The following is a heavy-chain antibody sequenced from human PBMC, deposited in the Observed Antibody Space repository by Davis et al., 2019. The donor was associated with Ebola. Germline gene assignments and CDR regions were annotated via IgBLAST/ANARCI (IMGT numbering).Heavy chain of an antibody. CDR2: ISYDGSNK. V-gene: IGHV3-30-3*01. Sequence: GESLKISCAASGFTVSSNYMNWARQAPGKGLEWVAVISYDGSNKYYADSVKGRFTISRDNSKNTLYLQMNSLRAEDTAVYYCARTQDVLRWHMHYYYYGMDVWGQETTVTVSS. J-gene: IGHJ6*02. CDR3: ARTQDVLRWHMHYYYYGMDV. D-gene: IGHD4-23*01. CDR1: GFTVSSNY.